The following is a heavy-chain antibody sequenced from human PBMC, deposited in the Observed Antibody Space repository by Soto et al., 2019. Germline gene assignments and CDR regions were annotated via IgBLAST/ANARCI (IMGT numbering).Heavy chain of an antibody. CDR3: ARDFGGGHGSCNC. CDR1: GYTFTGYY. Sequence: ASVKVSCKASGYTFTGYYMHWVRQAPGQGLEWMGWINPNSGGTNYAQKFQGWVTMTRDTSISTAYMELSRLRSDDTAVYYCARDFGGGHGSCNCWGRETLVTVSS. V-gene: IGHV1-2*04. J-gene: IGHJ4*02. CDR2: INPNSGGT. D-gene: IGHD3-16*01.